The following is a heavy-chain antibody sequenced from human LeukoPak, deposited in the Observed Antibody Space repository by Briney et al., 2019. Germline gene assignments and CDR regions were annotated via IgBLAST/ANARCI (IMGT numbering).Heavy chain of an antibody. CDR1: GGSISSSNW. Sequence: SGTLSLTCAVSGGSISSSNWWSWVRQPPGKGLEWIGEIYHSGSTNYNPSLKSRVTISVDTSKNQFSLKLSSVTAADTAVYYCARRVLYYYGSGSYYWNWGQGTLVTVSS. D-gene: IGHD3-10*01. J-gene: IGHJ4*02. CDR2: IYHSGST. V-gene: IGHV4-4*02. CDR3: ARRVLYYYGSGSYYWN.